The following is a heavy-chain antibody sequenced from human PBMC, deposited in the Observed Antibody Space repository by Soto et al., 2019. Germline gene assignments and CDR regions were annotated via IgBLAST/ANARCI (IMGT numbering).Heavy chain of an antibody. J-gene: IGHJ3*02. Sequence: QLQLQESGPGLVKPSETLSLTCTVSGGSISSSGYFWGWIRQSPEKGLEWIGTVRYSGNAYYHPSLKSRVTISLDMSTNQFSLKLSSVTAADTAVYYCARHDDSGTFIKGFDIWGQGTVVTVS. CDR2: VRYSGNA. CDR1: GGSISSSGYF. CDR3: ARHDDSGTFIKGFDI. D-gene: IGHD3-22*01. V-gene: IGHV4-39*01.